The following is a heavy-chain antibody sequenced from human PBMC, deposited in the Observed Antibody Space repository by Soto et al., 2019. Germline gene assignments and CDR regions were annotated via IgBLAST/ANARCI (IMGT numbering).Heavy chain of an antibody. V-gene: IGHV1-69*13. Sequence: GASVKVSCKSFGGTLSSSTISGVGQACGRGLEWFGVLIPILVKANYAQKFQGRVTITADESTSTAYMELSSLRSEDTAVYYCARHDCISSSCYYYYYYGMDVWGQGTTVTVSS. CDR3: ARHDCISSSCYYYYYYGMDV. D-gene: IGHD2-2*01. CDR1: GGTLSSST. CDR2: LIPILVKA. J-gene: IGHJ6*02.